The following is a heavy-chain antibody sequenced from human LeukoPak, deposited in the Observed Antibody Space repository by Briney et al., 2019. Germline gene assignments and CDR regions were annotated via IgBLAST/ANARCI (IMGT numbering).Heavy chain of an antibody. CDR3: ARGPPYSGYDQSDY. Sequence: GGSLRLSCAVSGFTFDDYGMSWVRQVPGKGLEWVSGINWNGGSTAYADSVKGRFIISRDNAKNSLYLEVNSLRAEDTALYHCARGPPYSGYDQSDYWGQGTLVTVSS. CDR1: GFTFDDYG. V-gene: IGHV3-20*01. J-gene: IGHJ4*02. D-gene: IGHD5-12*01. CDR2: INWNGGST.